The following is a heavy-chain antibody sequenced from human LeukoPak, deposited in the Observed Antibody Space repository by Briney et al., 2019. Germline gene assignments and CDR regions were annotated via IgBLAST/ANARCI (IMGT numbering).Heavy chain of an antibody. J-gene: IGHJ4*02. CDR3: ARGMGLRLGELSLDY. CDR2: IFYSGST. D-gene: IGHD3-16*02. CDR1: GGSIRSYS. Sequence: SETLSLTCAVSGGSIRSYSWSWIRQPPGKGLEWIGHIFYSGSTNYNPSLESRLTISLGTSKNQFSLKLSSVTAADTAVYYCARGMGLRLGELSLDYWGQGTLVTVSS. V-gene: IGHV4-59*01.